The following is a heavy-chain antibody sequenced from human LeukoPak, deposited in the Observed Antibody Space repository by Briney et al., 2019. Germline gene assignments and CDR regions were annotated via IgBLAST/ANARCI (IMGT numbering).Heavy chain of an antibody. CDR2: IKQDGSEK. CDR1: GFTFSNYW. Sequence: GGTLRLSCAASGFTFSNYWMSWVRQAPGKGLEWVANIKQDGSEKYYVDSVKGRFTISRDNAKNSLYLQMNSLRAEDTAVYYCARERPSYDILTGSLWYYYYMDVWGKGTTVTISS. J-gene: IGHJ6*03. CDR3: ARERPSYDILTGSLWYYYYMDV. D-gene: IGHD3-9*01. V-gene: IGHV3-7*01.